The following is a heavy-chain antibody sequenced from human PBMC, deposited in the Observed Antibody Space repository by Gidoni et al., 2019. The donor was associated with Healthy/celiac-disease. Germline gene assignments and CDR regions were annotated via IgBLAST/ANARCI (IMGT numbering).Heavy chain of an antibody. J-gene: IGHJ3*02. D-gene: IGHD3-22*01. V-gene: IGHV1-18*01. Sequence: QVQLVQSGAEVTKPGASVKVSCKASGYTFTSYGISWVRQAPGQGLEWMGWISAYNGNTNYAQKLQGRVTMTTDTSTSTAYMELRSLRSDDTAVYYCARSVYDSSGYYYEAFDIWGQGTMVTVSS. CDR1: GYTFTSYG. CDR2: ISAYNGNT. CDR3: ARSVYDSSGYYYEAFDI.